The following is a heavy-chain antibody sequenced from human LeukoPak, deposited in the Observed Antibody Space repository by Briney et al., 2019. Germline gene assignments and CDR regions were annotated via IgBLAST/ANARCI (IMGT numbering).Heavy chain of an antibody. D-gene: IGHD3-10*01. Sequence: GASVKVSCKASGYTFTSYYMHWVRQAPEQGLEWMGIINPSGGSTSYAQKFQGRVTMTRDTSTSTVYMELSSLRSEDTAVYYCARDDGYYGSGSYSPVFWGQGTMVTVSS. CDR1: GYTFTSYY. CDR2: INPSGGST. V-gene: IGHV1-46*01. CDR3: ARDDGYYGSGSYSPVF. J-gene: IGHJ3*01.